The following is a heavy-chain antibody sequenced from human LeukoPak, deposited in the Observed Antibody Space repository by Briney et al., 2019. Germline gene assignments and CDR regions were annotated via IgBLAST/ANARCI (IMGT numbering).Heavy chain of an antibody. V-gene: IGHV1-69*13. CDR2: IIPIFGTA. CDR3: ARGAGYYSASRGDYYYYMDV. D-gene: IGHD3-3*01. J-gene: IGHJ6*03. Sequence: SVKVSCKAPGGTFSSYAISWVRQAPGQGLEWMGGIIPIFGTANYAQKFQGRVTITADESTSTAYMELSSLRSEDTAVYYCARGAGYYSASRGDYYYYMDVWGKGTTVTVSS. CDR1: GGTFSSYA.